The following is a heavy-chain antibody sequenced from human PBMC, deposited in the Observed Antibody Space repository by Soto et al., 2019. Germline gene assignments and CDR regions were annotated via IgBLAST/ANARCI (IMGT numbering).Heavy chain of an antibody. CDR3: ARDTAPETKGTHWFS. Sequence: QVQLVESGGGVVQPGRSLRLSCAASGFTFSSYGMHWVRQAPGKGLEWVAVIWDDGSNKYYADSVKGRFTISRDNSKNTLYLQTNSLTAEDTAVYYCARDTAPETKGTHWFSWGQGTLVTVSS. V-gene: IGHV3-33*01. CDR1: GFTFSSYG. CDR2: IWDDGSNK. J-gene: IGHJ4*02. D-gene: IGHD3-9*01.